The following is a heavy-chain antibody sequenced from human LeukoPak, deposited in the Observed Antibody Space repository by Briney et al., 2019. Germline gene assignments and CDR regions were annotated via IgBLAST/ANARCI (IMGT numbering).Heavy chain of an antibody. J-gene: IGHJ4*02. V-gene: IGHV4-4*07. CDR1: GGSISSYY. Sequence: SETLSLTCTVSGGSISSYYWSWIRQSAGKGLEWIGRIYTSGSTNYNPSLKSRITISVDKSKNQFFLKLSSLTAADTAVYYCTRDFGSRDSSGYYSDWGQGTLVTVSS. CDR2: IYTSGST. D-gene: IGHD3-22*01. CDR3: TRDFGSRDSSGYYSD.